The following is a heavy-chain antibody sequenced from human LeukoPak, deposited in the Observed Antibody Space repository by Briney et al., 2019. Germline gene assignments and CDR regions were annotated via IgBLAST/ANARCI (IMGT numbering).Heavy chain of an antibody. V-gene: IGHV3-48*03. CDR3: VREDNFDALDI. CDR1: GFTFSTSE. D-gene: IGHD1-20*01. J-gene: IGHJ3*02. CDR2: VASGSTPI. Sequence: GGSLRLSCAASGFTFSTSEMTWVRQAPGKGLEWIAYVASGSTPIYYADSVRGRFTISGDNARNSLFLQMTSLRAEDTALYCCVREDNFDALDIWGQGTMVTVSS.